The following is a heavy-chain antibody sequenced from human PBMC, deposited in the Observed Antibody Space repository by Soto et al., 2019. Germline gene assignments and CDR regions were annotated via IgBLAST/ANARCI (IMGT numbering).Heavy chain of an antibody. CDR2: ISYDGSNK. D-gene: IGHD4-17*01. V-gene: IGHV3-30*18. CDR3: AKGYGDYPYYYYGMDV. CDR1: GFTFSSYG. J-gene: IGHJ6*02. Sequence: QVQLVESGGGVVQPGRSLRLSCAASGFTFSSYGMHWVRQAPGKGLEWVAVISYDGSNKYYADSVKGRFTISRDNSKTPLYLQMNGLRAEDTAVYYCAKGYGDYPYYYYGMDVWGQGTTVTVSS.